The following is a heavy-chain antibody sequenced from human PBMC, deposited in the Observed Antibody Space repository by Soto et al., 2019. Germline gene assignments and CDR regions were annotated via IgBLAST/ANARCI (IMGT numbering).Heavy chain of an antibody. J-gene: IGHJ6*02. CDR3: VKVQTAKSFSPKKKYYYYGMDV. V-gene: IGHV3-64D*06. Sequence: GSLRLSCSASGFTFSSYAMHWVRQAPGKGLEYVSAISSNGSSTYYADSVKGRFTISRDNSKNTLYLQMSSLRAEDTAVYYCVKVQTAKSFSPKKKYYYYGMDVWGQGTTVTVSS. CDR1: GFTFSSYA. CDR2: ISSNGSST.